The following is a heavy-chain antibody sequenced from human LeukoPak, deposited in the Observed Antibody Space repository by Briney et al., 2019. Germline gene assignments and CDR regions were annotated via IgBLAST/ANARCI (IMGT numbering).Heavy chain of an antibody. CDR3: ARDSPIVATFYDAFDI. J-gene: IGHJ3*02. V-gene: IGHV1-69*13. D-gene: IGHD5-12*01. CDR2: IIPIFGTA. Sequence: ASVKVSCKASGGTFSSYAISWVRQAPGQGLEWMGGIIPIFGTANYAQKFQGRVTITADESTSTAYMELSSLRSEDTAVYYCARDSPIVATFYDAFDIWGQGTMVTVSS. CDR1: GGTFSSYA.